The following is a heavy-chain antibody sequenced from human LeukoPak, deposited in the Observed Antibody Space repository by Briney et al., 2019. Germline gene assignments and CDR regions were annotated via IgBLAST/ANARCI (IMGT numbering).Heavy chain of an antibody. Sequence: GESLKISCKGSGYSFTSYWIGWVRQMPAKGLEWMGIIYPDDSDTRYSPSFQGQVTVSADKSISTAYLQWSSLKASDTAMYYCATHPGGLQSGFDNWGQGTLVTVSS. CDR2: IYPDDSDT. CDR1: GYSFTSYW. CDR3: ATHPGGLQSGFDN. V-gene: IGHV5-51*01. J-gene: IGHJ4*02. D-gene: IGHD5-24*01.